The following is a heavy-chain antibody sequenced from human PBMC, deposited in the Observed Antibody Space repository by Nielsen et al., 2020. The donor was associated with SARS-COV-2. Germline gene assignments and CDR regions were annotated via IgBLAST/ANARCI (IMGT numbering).Heavy chain of an antibody. Sequence: WIRQPPGKGLEWIGYIYYSGSTYYNPSLKSRVTISVDTSKNQFSLKLSSVTAADTAAYYCARQPEGNDYYYYYMDVWGKGTTVTVSS. J-gene: IGHJ6*03. CDR3: ARQPEGNDYYYYYMDV. CDR2: IYYSGST. V-gene: IGHV4-30-4*01. D-gene: IGHD4-23*01.